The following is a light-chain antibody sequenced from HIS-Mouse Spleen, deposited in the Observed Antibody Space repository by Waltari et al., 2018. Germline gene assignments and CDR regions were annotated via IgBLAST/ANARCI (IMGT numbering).Light chain of an antibody. Sequence: DIQLTQSPSFLSASVGDRVTITCRASQGISSYLAWYQQQPGKAPKLLIYAASTLQSGVPSRFSGSGSGTEFTLTISSLQPEDFATYYCQQLNSYPYTFGQGTKLEIK. CDR1: QGISSY. CDR2: AAS. CDR3: QQLNSYPYT. V-gene: IGKV1-9*01. J-gene: IGKJ2*01.